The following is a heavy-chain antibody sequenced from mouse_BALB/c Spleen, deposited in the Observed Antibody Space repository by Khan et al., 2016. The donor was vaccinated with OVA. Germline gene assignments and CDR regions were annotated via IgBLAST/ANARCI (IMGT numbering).Heavy chain of an antibody. CDR1: GYSFTGYT. V-gene: IGHV1-18*01. J-gene: IGHJ4*01. CDR2: INPYNGDI. CDR3: ARRDYSPYAMDY. Sequence: VRLQQSGPDLVKPGASMKISCKASGYSFTGYTVNWVKQSHGKNLEWIGLINPYNGDISYNQKFKGKATLTVDKSSSTAYMELLSLTSEDSAVYYYARRDYSPYAMDYWGQGTSVTVSS. D-gene: IGHD2-12*01.